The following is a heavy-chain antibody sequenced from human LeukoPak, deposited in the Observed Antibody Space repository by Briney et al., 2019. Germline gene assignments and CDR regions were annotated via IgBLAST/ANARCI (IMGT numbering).Heavy chain of an antibody. J-gene: IGHJ4*02. Sequence: GGSLRLSCAASGFTFSDYYMSWIRQAPGKGLGWVSYISSSGSTIYYADSVKGRFTISRDNAKNSLYLQMNSLRAEDTAVYYCARNPSGYDDAFDYWGQGTLVTVSS. CDR1: GFTFSDYY. CDR3: ARNPSGYDDAFDY. D-gene: IGHD5-12*01. V-gene: IGHV3-11*01. CDR2: ISSSGSTI.